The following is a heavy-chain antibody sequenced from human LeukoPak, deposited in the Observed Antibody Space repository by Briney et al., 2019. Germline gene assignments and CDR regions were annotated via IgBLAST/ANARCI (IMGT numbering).Heavy chain of an antibody. CDR2: INPYNGNT. D-gene: IGHD6-6*01. J-gene: IGHJ4*02. CDR1: GYTFTSYD. CDR3: ARVAARGYFDY. Sequence: ASVKVSCKASGYTFTSYDINWVRQATGQGLAWMGWINPYNGNTNYAQNLQGRVTMTTHTSTSTAYMELRSLRSDDTAVYYCARVAARGYFDYWGQGTLVTVSS. V-gene: IGHV1-18*01.